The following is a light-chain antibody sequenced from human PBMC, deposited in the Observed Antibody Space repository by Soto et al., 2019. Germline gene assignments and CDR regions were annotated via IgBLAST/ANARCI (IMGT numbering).Light chain of an antibody. CDR2: AAS. V-gene: IGKV1-6*01. CDR1: QGITND. CDR3: LQDYSYPRT. Sequence: AIQMTQSPSTLPASVGDRVTITCRASQGITNDLSWYQQKPGKAPKLLIYAASTLQSGVPSRFSGSGSGTDFTLTISSLQPEDFATYYCLQDYSYPRTFGQGTKVDIK. J-gene: IGKJ1*01.